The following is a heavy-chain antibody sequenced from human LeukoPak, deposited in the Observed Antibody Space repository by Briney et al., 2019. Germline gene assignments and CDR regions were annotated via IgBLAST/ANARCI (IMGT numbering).Heavy chain of an antibody. CDR2: SYYNGAT. V-gene: IGHV4-39*01. D-gene: IGHD3-10*02. Sequence: PSETLSLTCTVSGGSINNGGYYWVWIRQPPGEGPEWIGSSYYNGATYYNPTLRSRVTMSVDTSKNQFSLKLTSVTAADTAVYYCASLRSSCSGSFPTDWGQGILVTVSS. CDR1: GGSINNGGYY. J-gene: IGHJ4*02. CDR3: ASLRSSCSGSFPTD.